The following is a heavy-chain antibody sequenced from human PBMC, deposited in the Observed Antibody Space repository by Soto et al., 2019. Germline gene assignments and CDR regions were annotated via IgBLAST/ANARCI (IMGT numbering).Heavy chain of an antibody. CDR2: INAGNGNT. CDR3: ARVFRGFRSLYFDY. V-gene: IGHV1-3*01. CDR1: GYTFTSYA. Sequence: ASVKVSCKASGYTFTSYAMHWVRQAPGQRLEWMGWINAGNGNTKYSQKFQGRVTITRDTSASTAYMALSSLRSEDTAVYYCARVFRGFRSLYFDYWGQGTLVTVSS. J-gene: IGHJ4*02.